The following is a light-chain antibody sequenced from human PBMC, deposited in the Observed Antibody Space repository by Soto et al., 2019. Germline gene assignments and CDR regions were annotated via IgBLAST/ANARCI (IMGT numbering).Light chain of an antibody. CDR1: SSNIGAGYD. V-gene: IGLV1-40*01. J-gene: IGLJ2*01. CDR3: QSYDSSLSGGLV. Sequence: QPVLTQPPSVSGAPGQRVTISCTGSSSNIGAGYDVHWYQQLPGTAPKLLIYGNSNRPSGVPDRFSGSKSGTSASLAITGLQAEDEADYYCQSYDSSLSGGLVFGGGTKVTVL. CDR2: GNS.